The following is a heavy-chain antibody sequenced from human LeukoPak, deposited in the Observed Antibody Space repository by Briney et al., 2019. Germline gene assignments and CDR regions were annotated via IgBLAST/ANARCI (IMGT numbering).Heavy chain of an antibody. CDR2: ISSSGSTI. D-gene: IGHD3-10*02. CDR1: GFSFSNYE. CDR3: AELGITMIGGV. Sequence: GGSLRLSCVASGFSFSNYEMNWVRQAPGKGLEWVSYISSSGSTIYYADSVKGRFTISRDNAKNSLYLQMNSLRAEDTAVYYCAELGITMIGGVWGKGTTVTISS. V-gene: IGHV3-48*03. J-gene: IGHJ6*04.